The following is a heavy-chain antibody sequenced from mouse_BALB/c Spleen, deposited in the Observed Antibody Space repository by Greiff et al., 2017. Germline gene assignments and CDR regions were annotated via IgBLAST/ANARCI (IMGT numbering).Heavy chain of an antibody. CDR3: ARDRYYAMDY. V-gene: IGHV2-2*02. D-gene: IGHD2-14*01. CDR1: GFSLTSYG. J-gene: IGHJ4*01. CDR2: IWSGGST. Sequence: QVQLKESGPGLVAPSQSLSITCTVSGFSLTSYGVHWVRQPPGKGLEWLGVIWSGGSTDYNAAFISRLSISKDNSKSQVFFKMNSLQANDTAIYYCARDRYYAMDYWGQGTSVTVSS.